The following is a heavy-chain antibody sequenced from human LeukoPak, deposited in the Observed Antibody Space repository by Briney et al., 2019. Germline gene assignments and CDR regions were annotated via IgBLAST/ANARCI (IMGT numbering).Heavy chain of an antibody. J-gene: IGHJ4*02. CDR1: GFTLSSYS. D-gene: IGHD2-21*02. V-gene: IGHV3-21*04. CDR3: AKDFVVVTARNMAFDY. CDR2: ISRSSAYI. Sequence: GGSLRLSCAASGFTLSSYSMNWVRQAPGKGLEWVSSISRSSAYIYYADSVKGRFTISRDNAKNSLYLQMNSLRAEDTAVYYCAKDFVVVTARNMAFDYWGQGTLVTVSS.